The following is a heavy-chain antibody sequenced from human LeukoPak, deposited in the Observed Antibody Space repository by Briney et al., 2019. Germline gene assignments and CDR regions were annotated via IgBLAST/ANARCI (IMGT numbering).Heavy chain of an antibody. CDR2: INPSGGST. CDR1: GYTFTSYY. J-gene: IGHJ6*03. Sequence: ASVKVSCKASGYTFTSYYMHWVRQAPGQGLEWMGIINPSGGSTSYAQKFQGRVTMTRDTSTSTVYMELSSLRSEDTAVYYCARGPLYDILTGYYEDYYMDVWGKGTTVTISS. D-gene: IGHD3-9*01. CDR3: ARGPLYDILTGYYEDYYMDV. V-gene: IGHV1-46*01.